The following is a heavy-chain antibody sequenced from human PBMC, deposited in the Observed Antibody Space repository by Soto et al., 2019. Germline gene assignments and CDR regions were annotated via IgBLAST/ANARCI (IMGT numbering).Heavy chain of an antibody. J-gene: IGHJ5*02. Sequence: QVQLQESGPGLVKPSQTLSLTWTVSGGSISSGGYYWSWIGQHPGKGLEWIGYIYYSGSTYYNPSLKSRVTISVHTSKNQFSLKLSSVTAADTAVYYCARLYSSSSAFDPWGQGTLVTVSS. D-gene: IGHD6-6*01. V-gene: IGHV4-31*02. CDR1: GGSISSGGYY. CDR2: IYYSGST. CDR3: ARLYSSSSAFDP.